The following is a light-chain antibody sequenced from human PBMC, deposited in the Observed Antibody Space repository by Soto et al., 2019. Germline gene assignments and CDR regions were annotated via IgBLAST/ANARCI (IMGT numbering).Light chain of an antibody. Sequence: QSVLTQSPSASASLGASVKLTCTLSSGHSSYAIAWHQQQPEKGPRYLMKLNSDGSHSKGDGIPDRFSGSSSGDERYLTISSLQSEDEADYYCQTWGTGSVVFGGGTKLTVL. CDR1: SGHSSYA. V-gene: IGLV4-69*01. CDR2: LNSDGSH. CDR3: QTWGTGSVV. J-gene: IGLJ2*01.